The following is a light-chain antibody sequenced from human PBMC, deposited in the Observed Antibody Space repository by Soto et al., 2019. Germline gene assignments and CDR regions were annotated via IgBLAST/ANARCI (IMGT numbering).Light chain of an antibody. CDR3: QQRSNWPSWT. V-gene: IGKV3-11*01. CDR2: DAS. J-gene: IGKJ1*01. Sequence: EVVLTHSPATLSLSPCDRAALSASASQSVSSYLAWYQQKPGQAPRLLIYDASNRAAGIPARFSGSGSGTDFTLTISSLEPEDFAVYYCQQRSNWPSWTFGQGTKVDIK. CDR1: QSVSSY.